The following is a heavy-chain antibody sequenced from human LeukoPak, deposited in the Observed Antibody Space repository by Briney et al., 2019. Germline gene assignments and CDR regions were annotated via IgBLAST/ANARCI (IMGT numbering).Heavy chain of an antibody. CDR1: GGSFSGYY. V-gene: IGHV4-34*01. CDR2: INHSGST. CDR3: ARGSVAAARYYYYYYYMDV. Sequence: PSETLSLTCAVYGGSFSGYYWSWIRQPPGKGLEWIGEINHSGSTNYNPSLKSRVTISVDTSKNQFSLKLSSVTAADTAVYYCARGSVAAARYYYYYYYMDVWGKGTTVTVSS. D-gene: IGHD6-13*01. J-gene: IGHJ6*03.